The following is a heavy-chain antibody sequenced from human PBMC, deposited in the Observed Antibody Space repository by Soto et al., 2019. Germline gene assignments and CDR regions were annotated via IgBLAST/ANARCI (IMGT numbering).Heavy chain of an antibody. CDR3: TRTAWATVMPTPIGY. CDR1: GGSVISGTYL. V-gene: IGHV4-61*01. CDR2: ISYNGNT. D-gene: IGHD4-17*01. J-gene: IGHJ1*01. Sequence: SETLSLTCTVSGGSVISGTYLWSWIRQTPRKGLEWIGSISYNGNTNYNPSFESRVTMSRDSSKGQVSLELASVTAADTARYYCTRTAWATVMPTPIGYWGQGTLVTVSS.